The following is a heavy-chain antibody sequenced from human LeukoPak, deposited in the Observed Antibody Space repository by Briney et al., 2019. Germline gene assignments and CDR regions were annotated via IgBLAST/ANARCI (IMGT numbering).Heavy chain of an antibody. CDR1: GFSFSSYA. Sequence: GGSLRLSCATSGFSFSSYAMSWVRQAPGKGLEWVSVIYIDGNTYYADSVKGRFTISRDNSKNTLYLQMNSLRAEDTAVYYCASGQHNFDYWGQGTLVTVSS. V-gene: IGHV3-66*01. CDR2: IYIDGNT. J-gene: IGHJ4*02. CDR3: ASGQHNFDY.